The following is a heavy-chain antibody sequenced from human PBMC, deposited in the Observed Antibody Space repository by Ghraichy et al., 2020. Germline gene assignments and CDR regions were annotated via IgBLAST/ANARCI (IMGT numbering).Heavy chain of an antibody. Sequence: SETLSLTCAVYGGSFSGYYWSWIRQPPGKGLEWIGEINHSGSTNYNPSLKSRVTISVDTSKNQFSLKLSSVTAADTAVYYCARGPLYYDFWSGYYRTRGYYGMDVWGQGTTVTVSS. D-gene: IGHD3-3*01. CDR1: GGSFSGYY. CDR3: ARGPLYYDFWSGYYRTRGYYGMDV. V-gene: IGHV4-34*01. CDR2: INHSGST. J-gene: IGHJ6*02.